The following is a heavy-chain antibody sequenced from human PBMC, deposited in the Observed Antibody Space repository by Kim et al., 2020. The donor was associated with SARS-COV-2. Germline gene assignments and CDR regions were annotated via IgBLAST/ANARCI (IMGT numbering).Heavy chain of an antibody. D-gene: IGHD3-16*01. V-gene: IGHV3-21*04. Sequence: SVKGHFTTSRDNAKKSLYLKIHSLRAEDTAVYYCARDWGGWGYYYGMDVWGQGTTVTVSS. J-gene: IGHJ6*02. CDR3: ARDWGGWGYYYGMDV.